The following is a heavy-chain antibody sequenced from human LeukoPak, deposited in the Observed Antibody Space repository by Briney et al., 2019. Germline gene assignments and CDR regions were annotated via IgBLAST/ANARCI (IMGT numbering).Heavy chain of an antibody. CDR2: ISGSGGTT. J-gene: IGHJ6*02. CDR1: GFTVSSNY. CDR3: AKVSGGGLYYDGMDV. V-gene: IGHV3-23*01. D-gene: IGHD1-14*01. Sequence: PGGSLRLSCAASGFTVSSNYMNWVRQAPGKGLEWVSVISGSGGTTYYADSVKGRFTISRDSSKNTLYLQMNSLRAEDTAVYYCAKVSGGGLYYDGMDVWGQGTTVTVSS.